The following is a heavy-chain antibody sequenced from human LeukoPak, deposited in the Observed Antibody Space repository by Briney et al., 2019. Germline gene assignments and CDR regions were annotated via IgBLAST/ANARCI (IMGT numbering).Heavy chain of an antibody. Sequence: SETLSLTCTVSGYSISSGYYWGWIRQPPGKGLEWIGSIYHSGSTYYNPSLKSRVTISVDTSKNQFSLKLSSVTAADTALYYCARGLGPTNWHYYMDVWGKGTTVTVSS. CDR1: GYSISSGYY. J-gene: IGHJ6*03. D-gene: IGHD3/OR15-3a*01. CDR2: IYHSGST. CDR3: ARGLGPTNWHYYMDV. V-gene: IGHV4-38-2*02.